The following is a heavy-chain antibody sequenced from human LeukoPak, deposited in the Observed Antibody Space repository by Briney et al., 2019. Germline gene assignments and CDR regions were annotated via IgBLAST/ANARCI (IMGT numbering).Heavy chain of an antibody. CDR2: VSYDGSNK. Sequence: PGGSLRLSCAASGFTFNTYAMHWVRQAPGKGLEWVAVVSYDGSNKYYADSVQGRFTVSRDNSKNTLYLQMNTLRAEDTAVYYCAGDNNWGSTHYWGQGTLVTVSS. J-gene: IGHJ4*02. CDR3: AGDNNWGSTHY. CDR1: GFTFNTYA. D-gene: IGHD7-27*01. V-gene: IGHV3-30-3*01.